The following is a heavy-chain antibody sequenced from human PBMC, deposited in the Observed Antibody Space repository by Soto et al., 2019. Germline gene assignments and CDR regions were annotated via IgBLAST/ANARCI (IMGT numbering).Heavy chain of an antibody. CDR3: ARSMSGLNDY. D-gene: IGHD3-3*01. V-gene: IGHV3-21*01. CDR1: GFTFSSYS. J-gene: IGHJ4*02. CDR2: ISSSSSYI. Sequence: EVQPVESGGGLVKPGGSLRLSCAASGFTFSSYSMNWVRQAPGKRLEWVSSISSSSSYIYYADSVKGRFTISRDNAENTPYLQMNSLRAEDTAVYYCARSMSGLNDYWGQGTLVTVS.